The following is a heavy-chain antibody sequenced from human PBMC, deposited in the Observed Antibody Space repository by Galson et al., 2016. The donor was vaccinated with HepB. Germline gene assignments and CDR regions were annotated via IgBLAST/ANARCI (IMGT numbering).Heavy chain of an antibody. Sequence: SLRLSCAASGFIFSEFYMAWFRQAPGKGLEWVSQISSTGTTTPSADSVKGRFTISRDNTKNSLYLQMNSLRAEDTAVYYCARDHRRWNYDPDAFDMWGQGTMVTVSS. V-gene: IGHV3-11*01. CDR2: ISSTGTTT. J-gene: IGHJ3*02. D-gene: IGHD1-7*01. CDR3: ARDHRRWNYDPDAFDM. CDR1: GFIFSEFY.